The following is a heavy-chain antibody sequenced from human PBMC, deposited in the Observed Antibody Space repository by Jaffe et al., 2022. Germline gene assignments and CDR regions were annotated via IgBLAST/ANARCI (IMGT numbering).Heavy chain of an antibody. CDR3: ARDGVYCSGGSCYSAEYFQH. CDR2: IKQDGSEK. J-gene: IGHJ1*01. V-gene: IGHV3-7*01. D-gene: IGHD2-15*01. CDR1: GFTFSSYW. Sequence: EVQLVESGGGLVQPGGSLRLSCAASGFTFSSYWMSWVRQAPGKGLEWVANIKQDGSEKYYVDSVKGRFTISRDNAKNSLYLQMNSLRAEDTAVYYCARDGVYCSGGSCYSAEYFQHWGQGTLVTVSS.